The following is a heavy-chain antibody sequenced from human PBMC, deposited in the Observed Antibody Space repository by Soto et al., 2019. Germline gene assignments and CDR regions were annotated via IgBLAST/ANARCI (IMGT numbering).Heavy chain of an antibody. Sequence: SETLSLTCTLSGVSITSGAYYWTWVRQHPGKGLEWIGYIYYNGNTYFSPSLKSRLTISIDTSKNQFSLKLSSVTAADTAMYYCARARLRAVYAFDFWGQGTMVTVSS. D-gene: IGHD4-17*01. CDR1: GVSITSGAYY. V-gene: IGHV4-31*03. CDR3: ARARLRAVYAFDF. J-gene: IGHJ3*01. CDR2: IYYNGNT.